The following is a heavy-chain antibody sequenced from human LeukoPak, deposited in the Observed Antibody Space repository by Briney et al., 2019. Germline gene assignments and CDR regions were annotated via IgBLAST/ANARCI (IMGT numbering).Heavy chain of an antibody. V-gene: IGHV3-23*01. CDR1: GFTFSSYA. CDR3: AKALHYYGSGDPFDY. Sequence: AGGSLRLSCAASGFTFSSYAMSWVRQAPGKGLEWVSAISGSGGSTYYADSVKGRFTISRDNSKNTLYLQMNSLRAEDTAVYYCAKALHYYGSGDPFDYWGQGTLVTVSS. D-gene: IGHD3-10*01. CDR2: ISGSGGST. J-gene: IGHJ4*02.